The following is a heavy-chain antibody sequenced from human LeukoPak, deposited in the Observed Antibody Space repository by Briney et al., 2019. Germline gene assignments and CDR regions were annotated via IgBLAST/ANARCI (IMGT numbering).Heavy chain of an antibody. D-gene: IGHD2-15*01. CDR3: ARQLAAGNDAFDI. V-gene: IGHV4-39*01. CDR1: GVYIYSSTYY. CDR2: IYYNENT. J-gene: IGHJ3*02. Sequence: PSETLSLTCTVSGVYIYSSTYYWAWIRQPPGKGLEFIGSIYYNENTYSNPSLRSRLTISVDTSTNQFPLRLNSVTAADTAVYYCARQLAAGNDAFDIWGQGTMVTVSS.